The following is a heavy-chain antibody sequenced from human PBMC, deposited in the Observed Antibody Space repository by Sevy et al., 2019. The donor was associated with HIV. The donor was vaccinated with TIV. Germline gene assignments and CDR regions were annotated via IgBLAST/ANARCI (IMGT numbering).Heavy chain of an antibody. CDR3: ARGRDYGNFAY. D-gene: IGHD4-17*01. J-gene: IGHJ4*02. Sequence: GGSLRLSCAASGFNFTIYGMHWVRQAPGKGLEWVALIWYDGTYKYYTDSVKGRFTISRDNSKNTLFLQMNSLRAEDTALYYCARGRDYGNFAYWGQGTLVTVSS. CDR2: IWYDGTYK. CDR1: GFNFTIYG. V-gene: IGHV3-33*01.